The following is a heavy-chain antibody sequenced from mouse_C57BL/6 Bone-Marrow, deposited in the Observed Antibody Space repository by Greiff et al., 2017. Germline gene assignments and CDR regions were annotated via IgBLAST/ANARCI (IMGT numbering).Heavy chain of an antibody. J-gene: IGHJ2*01. Sequence: EVKVVESGEGLVKPGGSLKLSCAASGFTFSSYAMSWVRQTPETRLEWVAYISSGCDYIYYADPVPGRYTISRDNARNTLYLQMSSLKSEDTAMYYCTRALRRGFDDWGQGTTLTVSS. CDR3: TRALRRGFDD. D-gene: IGHD2-12*01. CDR2: ISSGCDYI. V-gene: IGHV5-9-1*02. CDR1: GFTFSSYA.